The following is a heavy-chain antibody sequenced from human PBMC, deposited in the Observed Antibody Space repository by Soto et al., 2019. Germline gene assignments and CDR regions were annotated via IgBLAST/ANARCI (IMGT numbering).Heavy chain of an antibody. CDR3: ARVNYDFWSGYYANYYYYYMDV. CDR1: GYTFTSYD. V-gene: IGHV1-8*01. J-gene: IGHJ6*03. CDR2: MNPNSGNT. Sequence: QVQLVQSGAEVKKPGASVKVSCKASGYTFTSYDINWVRQATGQGLEWMGWMNPNSGNTGYAQKSQGRVTMTRNTTISTAYMELSSLRSEDTAVYYCARVNYDFWSGYYANYYYYYMDVWGKGTTVTVSS. D-gene: IGHD3-3*01.